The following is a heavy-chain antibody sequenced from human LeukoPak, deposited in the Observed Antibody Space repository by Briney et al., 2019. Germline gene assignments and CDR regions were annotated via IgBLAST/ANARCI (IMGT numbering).Heavy chain of an antibody. J-gene: IGHJ4*02. V-gene: IGHV3-53*01. CDR3: ARGYSSSWVFDY. CDR1: GFTVSSNC. CDR2: IYSGGST. D-gene: IGHD6-13*01. Sequence: PGGSLRLSCAAPGFTVSSNCMSWVRQAPGKGLEWVSAIYSGGSTYYADSVKGRFTISRDNSKNTLYLQMNSLRAEDTAVYYCARGYSSSWVFDYWGQGTLVTVSS.